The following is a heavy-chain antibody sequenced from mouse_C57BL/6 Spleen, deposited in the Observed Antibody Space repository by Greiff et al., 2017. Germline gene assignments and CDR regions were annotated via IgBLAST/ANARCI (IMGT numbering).Heavy chain of an antibody. CDR1: GYAFSSYW. CDR3: ARDVSSYWYFDV. V-gene: IGHV1-80*01. J-gene: IGHJ1*03. D-gene: IGHD1-1*01. CDR2: IYPGDGDT. Sequence: VQLQQSGAELVKPGASVKISCKASGYAFSSYWMNWVKQRPGKGLEGIGQIYPGDGDTNYNGKFKGKATLTADKSSSTAYMQLSSLTSEDSAVYFCARDVSSYWYFDVWGTGTTVTVSS.